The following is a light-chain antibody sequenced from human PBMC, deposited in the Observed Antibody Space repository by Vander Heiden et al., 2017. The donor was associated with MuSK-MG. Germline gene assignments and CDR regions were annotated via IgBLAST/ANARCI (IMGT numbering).Light chain of an antibody. J-gene: IGKJ2*01. V-gene: IGKV1-33*01. Sequence: DTQMTQSPSTLSASVGDRITITCQASQDISKYVNWYQQKPGKVPNLLIYDASNLETGVPSRFSGSRSGTDFTFTISSLQSEDVATYYCQQYDNFPYTFGQGTKLXIK. CDR2: DAS. CDR1: QDISKY. CDR3: QQYDNFPYT.